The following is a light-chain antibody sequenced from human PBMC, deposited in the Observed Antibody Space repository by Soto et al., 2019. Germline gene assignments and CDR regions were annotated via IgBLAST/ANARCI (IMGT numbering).Light chain of an antibody. CDR1: QSVSSNY. CDR3: QQYGSSPPWT. Sequence: EILLTQSPGTLSLSPGERATLSCRARQSVSSNYYAGYQQKPGQAPRLLINGASSRATGIPDRCSGSGSGTDFSLTISRMEPEDFAVSYCQQYGSSPPWTFGQGTKV. J-gene: IGKJ1*01. CDR2: GAS. V-gene: IGKV3-20*01.